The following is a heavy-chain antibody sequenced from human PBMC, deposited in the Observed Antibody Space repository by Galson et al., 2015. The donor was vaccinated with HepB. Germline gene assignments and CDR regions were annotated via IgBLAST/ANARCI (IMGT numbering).Heavy chain of an antibody. CDR2: IKPDGSEK. CDR1: GFYCSSFY. V-gene: IGHV3-7*01. Sequence: SLRLSCAGSGFYCSSFYMSWLRQSPGKGLEWVANIKPDGSEKDFVDSVKGRFTISRDNAKKSVFLEMNSMRTEDTAIYYCARDIPGGFDPWGQGTLVTVSS. CDR3: ARDIPGGFDP. J-gene: IGHJ5*02.